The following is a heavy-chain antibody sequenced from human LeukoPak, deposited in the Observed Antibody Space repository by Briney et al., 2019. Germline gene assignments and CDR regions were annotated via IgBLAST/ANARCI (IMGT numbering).Heavy chain of an antibody. CDR2: IYSGGHT. D-gene: IGHD4-17*01. J-gene: IGHJ4*02. V-gene: IGHV3-66*01. CDR1: GFPVSNNY. CDR3: ASRRGSYGDHLDF. Sequence: PGGSLRLSCVVSGFPVSNNYMSWVRQAPGKGLEWVSLIYSGGHTYYADSVKGRFTISRDNSKNTLYLQIRSLRAEDTALYYYASRRGSYGDHLDFWGQGTLVTVSS.